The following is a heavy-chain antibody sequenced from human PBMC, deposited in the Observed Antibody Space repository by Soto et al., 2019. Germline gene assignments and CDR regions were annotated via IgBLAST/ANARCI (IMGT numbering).Heavy chain of an antibody. CDR1: GCTFTSSA. CDR2: IVVCSGNT. J-gene: IGHJ5*02. D-gene: IGHD6-13*01. Sequence: SVKVSCKASGCTFTSSAVQGVRQARGQRREWIGWIVVCSGNTNYAQKFQERVTNTRDMSTSTAYMELSSLRSEDTAVYYCAVDTGYSSSWSSNWFDPWGQGTLVTVSS. CDR3: AVDTGYSSSWSSNWFDP. V-gene: IGHV1-58*01.